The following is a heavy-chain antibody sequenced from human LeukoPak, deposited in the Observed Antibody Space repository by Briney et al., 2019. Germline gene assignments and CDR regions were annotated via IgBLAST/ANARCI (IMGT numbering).Heavy chain of an antibody. Sequence: GGSLRLSCAASEFTFSSYGMHWVRQAAGKGLEWVAVISYDGRNKHYADSVKGRFTISRDNAKNSLYLQMNSLRAEDTAVYYCASDYYDFWSAFSYYFHYWGQGTLVTVSS. CDR2: ISYDGRNK. J-gene: IGHJ4*02. D-gene: IGHD3-3*01. V-gene: IGHV3-30*03. CDR1: EFTFSSYG. CDR3: ASDYYDFWSAFSYYFHY.